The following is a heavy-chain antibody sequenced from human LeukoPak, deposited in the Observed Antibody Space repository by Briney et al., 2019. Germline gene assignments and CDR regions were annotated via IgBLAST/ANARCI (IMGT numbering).Heavy chain of an antibody. CDR2: ISYGGTNK. V-gene: IGHV3-30*18. CDR3: AKADYPRDP. D-gene: IGHD4-11*01. CDR1: GFAFSSYA. Sequence: PGGSLRLSCAASGFAFSSYAMHWVRQAPGKGLEWVSSISYGGTNKFYAGSVKGRFTISRDDSKNTLYLQMNSLRTEDTAVYYCAKADYPRDPWGQGTLVTVSS. J-gene: IGHJ5*02.